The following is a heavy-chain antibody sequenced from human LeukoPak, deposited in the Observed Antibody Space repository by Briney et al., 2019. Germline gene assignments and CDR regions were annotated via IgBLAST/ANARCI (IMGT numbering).Heavy chain of an antibody. D-gene: IGHD4-17*01. J-gene: IGHJ1*01. Sequence: GGSLRLSCAASGFTFSTYGMSWVRQAPGKGLEWVSAISGSGDQTYYADSVKARFTFSRDNSNNILHLQMHSMRADDTAVYYCATQPESYGDSASYFQHWGQGTLVTVSS. CDR1: GFTFSTYG. V-gene: IGHV3-23*01. CDR3: ATQPESYGDSASYFQH. CDR2: ISGSGDQT.